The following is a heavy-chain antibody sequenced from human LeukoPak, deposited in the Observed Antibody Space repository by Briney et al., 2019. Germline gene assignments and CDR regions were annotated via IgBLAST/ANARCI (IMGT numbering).Heavy chain of an antibody. Sequence: ASVKFSCKASGYTFTGYYMHWVRQAPGQGLEWMGWINPNSGGTNYAQKFQGRVTMTRDTSISTAYMELSRLRSDDTAVYYCARGGYSGSYRPKYFDYWGQGTLVTVSS. CDR1: GYTFTGYY. V-gene: IGHV1-2*02. CDR3: ARGGYSGSYRPKYFDY. D-gene: IGHD1-26*01. CDR2: INPNSGGT. J-gene: IGHJ4*02.